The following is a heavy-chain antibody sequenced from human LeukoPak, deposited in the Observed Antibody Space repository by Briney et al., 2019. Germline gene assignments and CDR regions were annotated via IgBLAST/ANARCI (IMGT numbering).Heavy chain of an antibody. D-gene: IGHD3-22*01. J-gene: IGHJ3*02. Sequence: ASVKVSCKASGYTFTSYAMNWVRQAPGQGLEWMGWINTNTGNPTYAQGFTGRFVFSLDTSVSTAYLQISSLKAEDTAVYYCARYYYDSSGHPYDAFDIWGQGTMVTVSS. CDR1: GYTFTSYA. CDR2: INTNTGNP. CDR3: ARYYYDSSGHPYDAFDI. V-gene: IGHV7-4-1*02.